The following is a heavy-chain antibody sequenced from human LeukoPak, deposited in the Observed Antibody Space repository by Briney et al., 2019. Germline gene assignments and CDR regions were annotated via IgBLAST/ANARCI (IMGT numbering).Heavy chain of an antibody. D-gene: IGHD1-26*01. CDR1: GGSISGSSYY. V-gene: IGHV4-39*01. CDR2: IYSSGST. J-gene: IGHJ3*02. Sequence: SETLSLTCTVSGGSISGSSYYWGWIRQPPGKGLEWIGSIYSSGSTYYNPSLKSRVTISVDTSKNQFSLKLSSVTAADTAVYYCARTYSGTYIDAFDIWGQGTMVTVSS. CDR3: ARTYSGTYIDAFDI.